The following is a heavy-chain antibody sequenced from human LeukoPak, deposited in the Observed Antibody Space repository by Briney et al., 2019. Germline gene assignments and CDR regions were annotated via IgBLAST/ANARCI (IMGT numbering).Heavy chain of an antibody. CDR1: GFTFSNAW. V-gene: IGHV3-15*01. J-gene: IGHJ6*02. CDR3: TTRPGIAAAGTYYYYGMDV. D-gene: IGHD6-13*01. Sequence: GGSLRLSCAASGFTFSNAWMSWVRQAPGKGLEWVGRIKSKTDGWTTDYAAPVKGRFTISRDDSKNTLYLQMDSLKTEDTAVYYCTTRPGIAAAGTYYYYGMDVWGQGTTVTVSS. CDR2: IKSKTDGWTT.